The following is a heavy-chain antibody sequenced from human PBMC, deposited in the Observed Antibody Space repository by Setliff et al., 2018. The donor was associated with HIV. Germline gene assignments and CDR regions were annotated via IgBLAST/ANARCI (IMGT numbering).Heavy chain of an antibody. Sequence: GGSLRLSCAASGFTFSSYDMHWVRQATGKGLEWVSAIGTIDDTYYSDSVKGRFTISRENAKNSLYLQMNSLRAEDTAVYYCARDTKSYGPSDNWGQGTLVTVSS. CDR3: ARDTKSYGPSDN. D-gene: IGHD5-18*01. V-gene: IGHV3-13*01. J-gene: IGHJ4*02. CDR2: IGTIDDT. CDR1: GFTFSSYD.